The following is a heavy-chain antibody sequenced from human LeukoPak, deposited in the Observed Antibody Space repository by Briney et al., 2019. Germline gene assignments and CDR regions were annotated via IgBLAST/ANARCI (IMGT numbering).Heavy chain of an antibody. D-gene: IGHD3-10*01. V-gene: IGHV4-59*08. CDR3: ARHGPDYYYGTYDAFDI. CDR1: GGSISSYY. CDR2: IYYSGST. Sequence: SETLSLTCTVSGGSISSYYWSWIRQPPGKGLEWIGYIYYSGSTNYNPSLKSRVTISVDTSKNQFSLKLSSVTAADTAVYYCARHGPDYYYGTYDAFDIWGQGTMVTVSS. J-gene: IGHJ3*02.